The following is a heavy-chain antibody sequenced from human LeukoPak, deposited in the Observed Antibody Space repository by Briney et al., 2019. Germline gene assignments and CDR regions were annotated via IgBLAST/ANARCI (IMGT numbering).Heavy chain of an antibody. CDR2: ISWNSGSI. CDR3: AKGFGSYYYYYYMDV. D-gene: IGHD3-16*01. CDR1: GFTFDDYA. Sequence: PGGSLRLSCAASGFTFDDYAMHWVRQAPGKGLEWVSGISWNSGSIGYADSVKGRFTISRDNAKNSLYLQMNSLRAEDTALYYCAKGFGSYYYYYYMDVWGQGTLVTVSS. J-gene: IGHJ6*03. V-gene: IGHV3-9*01.